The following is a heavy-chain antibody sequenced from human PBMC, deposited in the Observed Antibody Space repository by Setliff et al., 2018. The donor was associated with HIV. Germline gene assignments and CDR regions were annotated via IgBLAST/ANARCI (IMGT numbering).Heavy chain of an antibody. J-gene: IGHJ4*01. CDR2: IKASESK. D-gene: IGHD5-12*01. CDR1: GETFSNFY. V-gene: IGHV4-34*08. CDR3: ATLRWLRSKHSAY. Sequence: PSETLSLTCAVYGETFSNFYWSWIRQAPGKGLEWIGEIKASESKHNNPSLKSRVTMSVDTSKKQFSLNLRSVTAADTAVYFCATLRWLRSKHSAYWGQGTLVTVSS.